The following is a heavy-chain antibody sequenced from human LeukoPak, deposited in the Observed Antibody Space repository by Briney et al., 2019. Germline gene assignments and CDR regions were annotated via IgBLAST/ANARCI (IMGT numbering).Heavy chain of an antibody. CDR1: GFTFSRSA. Sequence: GGSLRLSCAASGFTFSRSAMSWVRQAPGKGLEWVSFISTEGGSTYYADSVKGRFTISRDNSMNTLYLQMNNVRAEDTALYYCAKDGGHNWGQGTQVTVSS. V-gene: IGHV3-23*01. CDR3: AKDGGHN. J-gene: IGHJ4*02. CDR2: ISTEGGST. D-gene: IGHD3-16*01.